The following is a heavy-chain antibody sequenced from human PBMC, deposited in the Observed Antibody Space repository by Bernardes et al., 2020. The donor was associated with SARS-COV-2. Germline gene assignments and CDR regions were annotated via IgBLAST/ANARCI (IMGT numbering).Heavy chain of an antibody. V-gene: IGHV4-34*09. J-gene: IGHJ4*02. Sequence: TLSLTCAVFGGSLSGYYWSWIRQTPGKGLEWLGEIHASGSTNDNPSLKSRVTISVDTSKNQFSLKLSSVTAADTAVYYCARVTTGTTIDYWGQGTLVTVSS. CDR2: IHASGST. CDR3: ARVTTGTTIDY. D-gene: IGHD1-1*01. CDR1: GGSLSGYY.